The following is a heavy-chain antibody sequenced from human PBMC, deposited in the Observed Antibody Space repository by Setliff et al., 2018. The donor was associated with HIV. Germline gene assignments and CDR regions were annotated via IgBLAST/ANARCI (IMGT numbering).Heavy chain of an antibody. D-gene: IGHD3-16*02. CDR3: AREPASFGGVIVPFFDY. CDR1: GGSISSGGYS. V-gene: IGHV4-30-2*05. Sequence: SETLSLTCAVSGGSISSGGYSWTWIRQPPGKGLEWIAYIFHSGSTNYNPSLKSRVTISVDTSKNQFSLKLSSVTAADTAVYYCAREPASFGGVIVPFFDYWGQGTLVTVSS. CDR2: IFHSGST. J-gene: IGHJ4*02.